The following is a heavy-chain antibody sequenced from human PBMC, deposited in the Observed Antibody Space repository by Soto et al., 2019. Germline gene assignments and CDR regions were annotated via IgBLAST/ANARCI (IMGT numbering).Heavy chain of an antibody. CDR3: ARDIVVVVAATYYFDY. CDR2: IYYSGST. V-gene: IGHV4-39*01. J-gene: IGHJ4*02. Sequence: QLQLQESGPGLVKPSETLSLTCTVSGGSISSSSYYWGWIRQPPGKGLEWIGSIYYSGSTYYNPYLTSRVTISVDTSKNQFSLKLSSVTAADTAVYYCARDIVVVVAATYYFDYWGQGTLVTVSS. CDR1: GGSISSSSYY. D-gene: IGHD2-15*01.